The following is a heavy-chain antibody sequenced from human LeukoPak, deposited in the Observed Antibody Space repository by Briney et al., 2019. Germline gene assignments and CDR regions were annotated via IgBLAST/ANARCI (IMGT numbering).Heavy chain of an antibody. J-gene: IGHJ4*02. CDR3: AKDRRSGSGSYYNSHY. V-gene: IGHV3-23*01. CDR2: ISGSGGST. CDR1: GFTFSSYA. Sequence: SGGSLRLSCAASGFTFSSYAMSRVRQAPGKGLEWVSAISGSGGSTYYADSVKGRFTISRDNSKNTLYLQMNSLRAEDTAVYYCAKDRRSGSGSYYNSHYWGQGTLVTVSS. D-gene: IGHD3-10*01.